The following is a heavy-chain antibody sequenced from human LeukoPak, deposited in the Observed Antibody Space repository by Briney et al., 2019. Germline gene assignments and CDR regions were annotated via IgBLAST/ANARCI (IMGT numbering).Heavy chain of an antibody. CDR1: GFTFSSYA. Sequence: PGGSLRLSCAASGFTFSSYAMHWVRQAPGKGLEWVAVISYDGSNKYYADSVKGRFTISRDNSKNTLYLQMNSLRAEDTAVYYRARAIAVAGPPFDYWGQGTLVTVSS. J-gene: IGHJ4*02. CDR2: ISYDGSNK. V-gene: IGHV3-30-3*01. CDR3: ARAIAVAGPPFDY. D-gene: IGHD6-19*01.